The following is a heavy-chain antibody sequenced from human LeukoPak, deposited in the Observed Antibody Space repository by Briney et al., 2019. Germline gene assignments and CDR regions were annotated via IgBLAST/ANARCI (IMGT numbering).Heavy chain of an antibody. V-gene: IGHV3-23*01. CDR2: ISGSGGST. Sequence: TGRSLRLSCAASGFTFSSYAMSWVRQAPGKGLEWVSAISGSGGSTYYADSVKGRFTISRDNSKNTLYLQMNSLRAEDTAVYYCAKGPSSSWPYYFDYWGQGTLVTVSS. CDR3: AKGPSSSWPYYFDY. J-gene: IGHJ4*02. CDR1: GFTFSSYA. D-gene: IGHD6-13*01.